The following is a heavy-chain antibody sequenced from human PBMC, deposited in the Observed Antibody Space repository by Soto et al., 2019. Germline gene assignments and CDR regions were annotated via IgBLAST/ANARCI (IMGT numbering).Heavy chain of an antibody. CDR2: INYRGST. D-gene: IGHD3-22*01. Sequence: SETLSLTCAVYGGSFSGYFWSWIRQTPGKGLEWIGEINYRGSTSYSPSLKSRVAMSIDTSNSQFSLNLTSVTAADTAVYYCASSSSDYYDSSGPSYYFGMDVWGQGTTVIVSS. CDR1: GGSFSGYF. V-gene: IGHV4-34*01. J-gene: IGHJ6*02. CDR3: ASSSSDYYDSSGPSYYFGMDV.